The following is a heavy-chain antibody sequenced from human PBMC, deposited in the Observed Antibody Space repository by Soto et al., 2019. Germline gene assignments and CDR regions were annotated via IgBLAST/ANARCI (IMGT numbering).Heavy chain of an antibody. CDR1: CGSFSGYY. J-gene: IGHJ4*02. CDR2: INHSGST. V-gene: IGHV4-34*01. D-gene: IGHD3-22*01. Sequence: SETLSLTCAVYCGSFSGYYWSWIRQPPGKGLEWIGEINHSGSTNYNPSLKSRVTISVDTSKNQFSLKLSSVTAADTAVYYCARGRGYYYDSSGYYYVRLYYFDYWGQGTLVTVSS. CDR3: ARGRGYYYDSSGYYYVRLYYFDY.